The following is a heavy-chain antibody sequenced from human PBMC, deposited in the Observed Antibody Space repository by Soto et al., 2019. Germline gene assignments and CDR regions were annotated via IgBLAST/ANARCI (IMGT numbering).Heavy chain of an antibody. CDR3: ARGYCSSTSCYIIFDY. V-gene: IGHV1-2*04. D-gene: IGHD2-2*02. J-gene: IGHJ4*02. CDR1: GYTFTGYY. CDR2: INPNSGGT. Sequence: QVQLVQSGAEVKKPGASVKVSCKASGYTFTGYYMHWVRQAPGQGREWMGWINPNSGGTNYAQKFQGWVTMTRDTSISTAYMELSRLRSDDTAVYYCARGYCSSTSCYIIFDYWGQGTLVTVSS.